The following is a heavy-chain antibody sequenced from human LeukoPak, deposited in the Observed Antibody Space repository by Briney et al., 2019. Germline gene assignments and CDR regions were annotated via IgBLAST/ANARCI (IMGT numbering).Heavy chain of an antibody. Sequence: PGASVKVSCKASGYTFTGYYMHWVRQAPGQGLKWMGWITPNSGGTNYAQKFQGRVTMTRDTSISTAYMELSRLRSDDTAVYYCAREGANIVVVPAASGFDPWGQGTLVTVSS. V-gene: IGHV1-2*02. CDR3: AREGANIVVVPAASGFDP. D-gene: IGHD2-2*01. CDR1: GYTFTGYY. J-gene: IGHJ5*02. CDR2: ITPNSGGT.